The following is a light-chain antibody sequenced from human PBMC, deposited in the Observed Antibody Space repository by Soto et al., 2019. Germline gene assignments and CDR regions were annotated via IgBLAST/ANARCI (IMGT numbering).Light chain of an antibody. CDR2: GAS. CDR1: LSVNSNS. Sequence: ESVLTQSPGTLSLSPGERATLSCRASLSVNSNSLAWYQQRPGQAPRLLIYGASNRATGIPDRFSGSGSGTDFPLTISRLESEDFAVYYCQHYDSSPHVLYTFGPGTKLEIK. J-gene: IGKJ2*01. V-gene: IGKV3-20*01. CDR3: QHYDSSPHVLYT.